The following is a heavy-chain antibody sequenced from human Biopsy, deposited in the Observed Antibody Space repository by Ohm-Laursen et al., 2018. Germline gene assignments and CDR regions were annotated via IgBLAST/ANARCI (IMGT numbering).Heavy chain of an antibody. J-gene: IGHJ6*02. CDR3: ARDSGILNYGNFKYYHYYGMDV. V-gene: IGHV4-59*02. CDR2: IYYSVMT. Sequence: SETLSLACTVSGDSATKYYWSWIRQPPGKGLEWIGHIYYSVMTNYNPSLQSRVPISVDTSRNQVSLTLSSVTAADTAVYYCARDSGILNYGNFKYYHYYGMDVWGQGTKVTVSS. CDR1: GDSATKYY. D-gene: IGHD4-11*01.